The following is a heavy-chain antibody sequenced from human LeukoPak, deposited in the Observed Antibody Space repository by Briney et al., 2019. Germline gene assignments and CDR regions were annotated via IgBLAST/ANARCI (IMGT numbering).Heavy chain of an antibody. Sequence: PSETLSLTCAASGGSISSGNWWNWVRQPPGKGPEWIGEIYHSGGTYSNPSLQSRVTISVDKSKNHFSLKLTSVTAADTAVYYCARTSEDYSNSWIDSWGQGTLVVVPS. V-gene: IGHV4-4*02. J-gene: IGHJ5*01. D-gene: IGHD6-13*01. CDR2: IYHSGGT. CDR1: GGSISSGNW. CDR3: ARTSEDYSNSWIDS.